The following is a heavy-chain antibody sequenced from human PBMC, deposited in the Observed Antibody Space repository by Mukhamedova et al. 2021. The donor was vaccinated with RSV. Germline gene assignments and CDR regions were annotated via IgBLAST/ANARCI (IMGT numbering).Heavy chain of an antibody. V-gene: IGHV3-23*01. J-gene: IGHJ6*03. CDR2: ISGRGGST. Sequence: QSTWGGLEWVSAISGRGGSTYYADSVKGRFTISRDNSKNTLYLQMNSRRAEDTAVYYCPNAPVSPIFGVVITPSSTYSMDVWGKGTTATV. D-gene: IGHD3-3*01. CDR3: PNAPVSPIFGVVITPSSTYSMDV.